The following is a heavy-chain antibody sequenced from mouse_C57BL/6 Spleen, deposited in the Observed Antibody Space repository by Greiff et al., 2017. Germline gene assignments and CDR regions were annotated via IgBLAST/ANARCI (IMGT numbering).Heavy chain of an antibody. J-gene: IGHJ4*01. CDR2: IYPGNSDT. V-gene: IGHV1-5*01. Sequence: VQLQQSGTVLARPGASVKMSCKTSGYTFTSYWMHWVKQRPGQGLEWMGAIYPGNSDTSYNQKFKGKAKLTAVTSASTAYMELSSLTNEDSAVYYCSIYYGSSPMDYWGQGTSVTVSS. CDR3: SIYYGSSPMDY. D-gene: IGHD1-1*01. CDR1: GYTFTSYW.